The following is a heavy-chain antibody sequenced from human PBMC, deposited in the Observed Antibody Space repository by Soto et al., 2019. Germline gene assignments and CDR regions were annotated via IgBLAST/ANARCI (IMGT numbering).Heavy chain of an antibody. V-gene: IGHV4-31*03. CDR2: IYCSEST. J-gene: IGHJ5*02. Sequence: PSETLSLTCTVSGGSINSGGYYWSWIRQHPGKGLEWIGYIYCSESTFYNPSLKSRVTISVDKSKNQFSLKLSSVTAADTAVYYCARDQLEGNWFDPWGQGTLVTVSS. CDR3: ARDQLEGNWFDP. D-gene: IGHD1-1*01. CDR1: GGSINSGGYY.